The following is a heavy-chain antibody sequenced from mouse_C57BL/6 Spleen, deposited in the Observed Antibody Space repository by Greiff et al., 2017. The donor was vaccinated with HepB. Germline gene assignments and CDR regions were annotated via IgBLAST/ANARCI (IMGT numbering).Heavy chain of an antibody. Sequence: VQLKQSGPELVKPGASVKIPCKASGYTFTDYNMDWVKQSHGKSLEWIGDINPNNGGTIYNQKFKGKATLTVDKSSSTAYMELRSLTSEDTAVYYCARSGYGSSRAWFAYWGQGTLVTVSA. J-gene: IGHJ3*01. CDR1: GYTFTDYN. V-gene: IGHV1-18*01. D-gene: IGHD1-1*01. CDR2: INPNNGGT. CDR3: ARSGYGSSRAWFAY.